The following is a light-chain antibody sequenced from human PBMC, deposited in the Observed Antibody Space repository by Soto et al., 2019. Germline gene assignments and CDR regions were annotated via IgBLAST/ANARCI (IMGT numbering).Light chain of an antibody. CDR2: EGS. Sequence: QSVLTQPASVSGSPGQSITISCTGTSSDVGSYNLVSWYQQYPGKAPKLMIYEGSKRPSGVSNRFSGSKSGNTASLTISGLQAEDEADYYCCSYAGSSTWVFGTGTKLTVL. V-gene: IGLV2-23*01. CDR3: CSYAGSSTWV. CDR1: SSDVGSYNL. J-gene: IGLJ1*01.